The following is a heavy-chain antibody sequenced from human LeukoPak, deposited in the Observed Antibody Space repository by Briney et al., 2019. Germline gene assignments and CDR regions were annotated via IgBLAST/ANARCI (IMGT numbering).Heavy chain of an antibody. D-gene: IGHD1/OR15-1a*01. Sequence: PSETLSLTCAVYGGSFSGYYWSWIRQPPGKGLEWIGEINHSGSTNYKPSLKSRVTISVDTSKNQFSLKLSSVTAAGTAVYYCARLGQNNLEGAFDVWGQGTMVTVSS. CDR1: GGSFSGYY. V-gene: IGHV4-34*01. J-gene: IGHJ3*01. CDR3: ARLGQNNLEGAFDV. CDR2: INHSGST.